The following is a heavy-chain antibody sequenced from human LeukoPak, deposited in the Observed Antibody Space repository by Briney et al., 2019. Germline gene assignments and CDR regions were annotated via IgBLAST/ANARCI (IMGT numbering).Heavy chain of an antibody. D-gene: IGHD3-16*02. CDR1: GYTFTSYG. CDR3: ARDGGISYYDYVWGSYRPSYYFDY. V-gene: IGHV1-18*01. CDR2: ISAYNGNT. J-gene: IGHJ4*02. Sequence: ASVKVSCKASGYTFTSYGISWVRQAPGQGLEWMGWISAYNGNTNYAQKLQGRVTMTTDTSTSTAYMELRSLRSDDTAVYYCARDGGISYYDYVWGSYRPSYYFDYWGQGTLVTVSS.